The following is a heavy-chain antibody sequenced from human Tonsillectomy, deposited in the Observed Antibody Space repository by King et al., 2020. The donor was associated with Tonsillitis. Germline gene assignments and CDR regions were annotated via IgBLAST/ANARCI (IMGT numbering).Heavy chain of an antibody. J-gene: IGHJ4*02. CDR3: TTAGGGNSFDY. V-gene: IGHV3-15*01. CDR1: GFTFSNAW. D-gene: IGHD4-23*01. CDR2: IKSKTDGGTT. Sequence: VQLVQSGGGLVKPGGSLRLSCAASGFTFSNAWMSWVRQAPGKGLEWVGRIKSKTDGGTTDHPAPVKGRFIISRDDSKNTLYLQMISLKTEDTAVYYCTTAGGGNSFDYWGQGTLVTVPS.